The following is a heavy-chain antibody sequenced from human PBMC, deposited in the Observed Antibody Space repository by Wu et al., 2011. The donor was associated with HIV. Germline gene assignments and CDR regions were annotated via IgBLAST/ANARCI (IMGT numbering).Heavy chain of an antibody. CDR2: INPHSGGT. J-gene: IGHJ6*03. CDR3: RRDPYSSSFYYYYFMTS. Sequence: QVQLVQSGAEVKKPGASVKVSCKASGYTFTAYYMHWLRQAPGQGLEWMGWINPHSGGTNFAQKFQGRVTMTRDTSITTAYMELSRLRSDDTAVYYCRRDPYSSSFYYYYFMTSG. V-gene: IGHV1-2*02. D-gene: IGHD6-6*01. CDR1: GYTFTAYY.